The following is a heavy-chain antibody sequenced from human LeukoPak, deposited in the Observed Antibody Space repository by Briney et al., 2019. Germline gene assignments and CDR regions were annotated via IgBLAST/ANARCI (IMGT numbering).Heavy chain of an antibody. CDR3: AKGRGGRYGLDN. Sequence: GGSLRLSCAASGFTFSSYAMSWVRQAPGKGLEWVSDISGSGGSTYNADSVKGRFTISRGNSKNTMYLQMNSLRAEDTAIYYCAKGRGGRYGLDNWGQGTLVTVSS. V-gene: IGHV3-23*01. J-gene: IGHJ4*02. CDR1: GFTFSSYA. CDR2: ISGSGGST. D-gene: IGHD3-16*01.